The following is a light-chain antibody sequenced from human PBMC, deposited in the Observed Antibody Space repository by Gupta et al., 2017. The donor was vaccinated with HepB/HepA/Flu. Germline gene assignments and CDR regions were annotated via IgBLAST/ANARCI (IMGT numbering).Light chain of an antibody. CDR3: VQGTHWPT. Sequence: DVVLTQSPLSLPVTLGQPASISCRSSQSLVFSDGNTFLHWFQQRPGQSPRRLLYQVSKRDSGVPERFSGSGSGTDFTLRSSRVEAEDVAIYYCVQGTHWPTFGGGTKVEIK. CDR2: QVS. V-gene: IGKV2-30*01. J-gene: IGKJ4*01. CDR1: QSLVFSDGNTF.